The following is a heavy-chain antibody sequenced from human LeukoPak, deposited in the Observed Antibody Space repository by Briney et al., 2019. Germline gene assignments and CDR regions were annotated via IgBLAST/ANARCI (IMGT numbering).Heavy chain of an antibody. V-gene: IGHV3-21*01. CDR1: GFTFSSYS. Sequence: GGSLRLSCAASGFTFSSYSMNWVRQAPGKGLEWVSSINSSSSYIYYADSVKGRFTISRDNAKNSLYLQMNSLRAEDRAVYYCARDVGYCSSTSCYYDDYWGQGTLVTVSS. D-gene: IGHD2-2*01. J-gene: IGHJ4*02. CDR3: ARDVGYCSSTSCYYDDY. CDR2: INSSSSYI.